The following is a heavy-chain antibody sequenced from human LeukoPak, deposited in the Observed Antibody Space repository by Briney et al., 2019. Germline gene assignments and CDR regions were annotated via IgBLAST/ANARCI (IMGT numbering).Heavy chain of an antibody. CDR3: AKSSGWSIIRLDP. D-gene: IGHD6-19*01. V-gene: IGHV4-59*03. Sequence: SETLSLTCTVSGGYISTYYWSWIRQSPGKGLEWIGCVYNSGGTSYNPSLKSRVTISVDTSKNQFSLKLSSVTAADTAVYYCAKSSGWSIIRLDPWGQGTLVIVSS. CDR2: VYNSGGT. CDR1: GGYISTYY. J-gene: IGHJ5*02.